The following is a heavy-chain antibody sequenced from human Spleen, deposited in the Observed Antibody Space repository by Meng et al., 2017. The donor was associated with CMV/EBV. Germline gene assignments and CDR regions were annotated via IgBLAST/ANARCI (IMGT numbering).Heavy chain of an antibody. Sequence: GGSLRLSCTVSGDSISDSNYYWGWIRQPPGKGLEWVSGISGRGGSTYYGDSVRGRFTISRDNSKKTVYLQMNSLRAEDTAVYYCAKVGLPLVPTYHFDSWGQGTLVTVSS. J-gene: IGHJ4*02. CDR1: GDSISDSNYY. V-gene: IGHV3-23*01. CDR2: ISGRGGST. CDR3: AKVGLPLVPTYHFDS. D-gene: IGHD3-9*01.